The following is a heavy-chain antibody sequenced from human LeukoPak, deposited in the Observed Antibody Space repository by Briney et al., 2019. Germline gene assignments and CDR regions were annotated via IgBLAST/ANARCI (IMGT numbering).Heavy chain of an antibody. Sequence: PGGSLRLSCSESGATVWSSIRSWIRQTPGKGLEWVAILHSDGGTDYADSVRGRFTISRDNSKDIVYLQMNSLRVEDTALYYCARDRSGTYLDFWGQGTLVTVSS. V-gene: IGHV3-66*01. D-gene: IGHD1-26*01. CDR2: LHSDGGT. CDR3: ARDRSGTYLDF. CDR1: GATVWSSI. J-gene: IGHJ4*02.